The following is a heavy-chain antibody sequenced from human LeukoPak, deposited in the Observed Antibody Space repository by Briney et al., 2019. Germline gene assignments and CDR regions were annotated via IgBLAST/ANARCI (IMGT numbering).Heavy chain of an antibody. D-gene: IGHD1-1*01. CDR3: VRDLASTSNWEFDY. CDR2: MNAKSGVT. V-gene: IGHV1-2*06. J-gene: IGHJ4*02. Sequence: GASVKVSCEASGYTFTDSFIHWVRQAPGQGPEWMGRMNAKSGVTMYAQTLQDRVTMTRDTSISTAYMELSRLTSDDTALYYCVRDLASTSNWEFDYWGQGTLVTVSS. CDR1: GYTFTDSF.